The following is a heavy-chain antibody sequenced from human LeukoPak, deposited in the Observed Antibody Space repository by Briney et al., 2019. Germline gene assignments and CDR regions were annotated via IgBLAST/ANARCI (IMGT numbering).Heavy chain of an antibody. CDR3: ASPRGGWNYDAFDI. Sequence: GGSLRLSCAASGFTLSNYWMIHWVRQVPGKGLQWVSRINNDGNLKTDGRDTGYADSVKGRFTISTDNAKNTLYLQMNSLRAEDTAVYYCASPRGGWNYDAFDIWGQGTMVTVSS. CDR2: INNDGNLKTDGRDT. CDR1: GFTLSNYW. D-gene: IGHD1-1*01. J-gene: IGHJ3*02. V-gene: IGHV3-74*01.